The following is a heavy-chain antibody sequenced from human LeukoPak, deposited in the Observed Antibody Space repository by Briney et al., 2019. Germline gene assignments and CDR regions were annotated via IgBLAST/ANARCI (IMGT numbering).Heavy chain of an antibody. Sequence: ASVKVSCKASGYTFTGYYMHWVRQAPGQGLEWMGWIDPNSGGTNYAQKFQGRVTMTRDTSISTAYMELSRLRSDDTAVYYCARVRNYYDSSGYLSYYFDYWGQGTLVTVSS. J-gene: IGHJ4*02. D-gene: IGHD3-22*01. V-gene: IGHV1-2*02. CDR2: IDPNSGGT. CDR1: GYTFTGYY. CDR3: ARVRNYYDSSGYLSYYFDY.